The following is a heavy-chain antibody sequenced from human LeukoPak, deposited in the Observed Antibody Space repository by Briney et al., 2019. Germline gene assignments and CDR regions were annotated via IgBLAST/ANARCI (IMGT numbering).Heavy chain of an antibody. CDR1: GGSLSSSSYY. J-gene: IGHJ5*02. D-gene: IGHD3-3*01. CDR3: ARDWGGLNWFDP. Sequence: PSETLSLTCTVSGGSLSSSSYYWGWIRQPPGKGLEWIGSIYYSGSTYYNPSLKSRVTISVDTSKNQFSLKLSSVTAADTAVYYCARDWGGLNWFDPWDQGTLVTVSS. CDR2: IYYSGST. V-gene: IGHV4-39*07.